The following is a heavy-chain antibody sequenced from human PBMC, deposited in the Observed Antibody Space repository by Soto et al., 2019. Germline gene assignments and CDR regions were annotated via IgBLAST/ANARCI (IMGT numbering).Heavy chain of an antibody. J-gene: IGHJ6*02. CDR3: AKIDSNGPGGDEYYYYGMDV. V-gene: IGHV4-39*01. CDR1: GGSISSSSYY. CDR2: IYYSGST. Sequence: SETLSLTCTVSGGSISSSSYYWGWIRQPPGKGLEWIGSIYYSGSTYYNPSLKSRVTISVDTTKNQFSLKLSSVTAADTAVYYCAKIDSNGPGGDEYYYYGMDVWGQGTTVTV. D-gene: IGHD6-19*01.